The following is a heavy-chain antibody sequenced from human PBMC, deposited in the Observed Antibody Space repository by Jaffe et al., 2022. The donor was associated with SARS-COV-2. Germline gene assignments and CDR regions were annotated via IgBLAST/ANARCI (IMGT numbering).Heavy chain of an antibody. D-gene: IGHD2-2*01. CDR2: FYYSGDT. CDR1: GGSITSGSYS. J-gene: IGHJ6*02. Sequence: QLQLQESGPGLVKPSETLSLTCTVSGGSITSGSYSWGWIRQPPGKGLEWIGTFYYSGDTHYNPSLKSRVTISVDTSKSQFSLKVSSVTAADTAIYYCARLAGYCTSSRCRGDYAMDVWGQGTTVTVSS. CDR3: ARLAGYCTSSRCRGDYAMDV. V-gene: IGHV4-39*01.